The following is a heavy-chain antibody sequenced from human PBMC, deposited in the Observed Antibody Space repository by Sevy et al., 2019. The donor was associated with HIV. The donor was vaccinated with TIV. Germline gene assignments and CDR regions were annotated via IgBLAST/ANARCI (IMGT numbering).Heavy chain of an antibody. CDR3: PRDMLGYCSSSSCYAEGYFDY. V-gene: IGHV4-59*01. Sequence: SETLSLTCTVSGGSISSYYWSWIRQPPGKGLEWIGYIYYSGSTNYNPSLKSRVTISVDTSKNQFSLKLSSVTAADTAVYYCPRDMLGYCSSSSCYAEGYFDYWGQGTLVTVSS. D-gene: IGHD2-2*01. CDR1: GGSISSYY. J-gene: IGHJ4*02. CDR2: IYYSGST.